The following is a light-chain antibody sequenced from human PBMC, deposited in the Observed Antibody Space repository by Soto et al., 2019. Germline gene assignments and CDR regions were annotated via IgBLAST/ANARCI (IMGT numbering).Light chain of an antibody. V-gene: IGKV1-39*01. J-gene: IGKJ2*01. CDR2: AAS. CDR1: QSISTY. CDR3: QQSLGIPYT. Sequence: DIQMTQSPFSLSASVGDRVTITCRASQSISTYVNWYQQKAAKAPKLLIYAASRLQSEVPSRFVGGGSDTEFTLTTTSLQPEDFATYYCQQSLGIPYTFGQGTKLEIK.